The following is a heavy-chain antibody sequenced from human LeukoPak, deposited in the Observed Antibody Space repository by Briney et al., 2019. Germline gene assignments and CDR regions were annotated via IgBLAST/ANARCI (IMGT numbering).Heavy chain of an antibody. CDR3: ARGFYGDYGGY. V-gene: IGHV1-69*13. J-gene: IGHJ4*02. CDR1: GDTFRSYA. D-gene: IGHD4-17*01. CDR2: IIPIFGTA. Sequence: GASVKDSCKASGDTFRSYAISWVRQAPGQGLEWMGGIIPIFGTANYAQKFQGRVTITADESTSTAYMELSSLRSDATAVYYCARGFYGDYGGYWGQGNLVTVSS.